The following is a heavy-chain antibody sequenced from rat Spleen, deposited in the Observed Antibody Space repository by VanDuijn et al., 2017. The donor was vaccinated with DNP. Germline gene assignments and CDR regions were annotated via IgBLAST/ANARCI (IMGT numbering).Heavy chain of an antibody. Sequence: QVQLKESGPGLVQPSQTLSLTCTVSGFSLTNYGVSWVRQPPGKGLEWIAAISSGGTTYYNSVLRSRLSLSRDTSKSQVFLKMNSLQTEDTAMYFCARSHTTGLTWFAYWGQGTLVTVSS. CDR2: ISSGGTT. D-gene: IGHD1-9*01. J-gene: IGHJ3*01. V-gene: IGHV2S12*01. CDR3: ARSHTTGLTWFAY. CDR1: GFSLTNYG.